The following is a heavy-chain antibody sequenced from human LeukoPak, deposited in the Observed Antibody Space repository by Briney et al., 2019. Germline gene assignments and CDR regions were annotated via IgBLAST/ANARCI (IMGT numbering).Heavy chain of an antibody. D-gene: IGHD4-17*01. Sequence: PGGSLRLSCAASGFTFSSYTISCVRQAPGKRLEWVSSISSGSTNVYYADSVKGRFTTSRDNAKNSLYLQMNSLRDEDTAVYYCARGRDSDYAFDYWGQGTLVTVSS. CDR2: ISSGSTNV. V-gene: IGHV3-21*01. J-gene: IGHJ4*02. CDR3: ARGRDSDYAFDY. CDR1: GFTFSSYT.